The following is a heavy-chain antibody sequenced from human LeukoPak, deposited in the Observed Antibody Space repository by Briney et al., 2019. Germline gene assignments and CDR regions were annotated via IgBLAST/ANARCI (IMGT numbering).Heavy chain of an antibody. CDR3: ARGRLGTWFGELKA. V-gene: IGHV1-69*06. D-gene: IGHD3-10*01. J-gene: IGHJ5*02. CDR1: GGTFSSYA. Sequence: SVKVSCKASGGTFSSYAISWVRQAPGQGLEWMGGIIPIFGTANYAQKFQGRVTITADKSTSTAYVELSSLRSDDTAVYYCARGRLGTWFGELKAWGQGTLVTVSS. CDR2: IIPIFGTA.